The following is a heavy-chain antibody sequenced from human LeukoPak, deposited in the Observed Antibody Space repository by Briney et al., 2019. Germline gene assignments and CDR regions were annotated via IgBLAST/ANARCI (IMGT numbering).Heavy chain of an antibody. D-gene: IGHD3-10*01. CDR1: GFTFSSYS. V-gene: IGHV3-21*01. Sequence: GGSLRLSCAASGFTFSSYSMNWVRQAPGKGLEWVSSISSSSSYIYYAGSVKGRFTISRDNAKNSLYLQMNSLRAEDTAVYYCARTYYYGSGPSGMDVWGQGTTVTVSS. CDR3: ARTYYYGSGPSGMDV. J-gene: IGHJ6*02. CDR2: ISSSSSYI.